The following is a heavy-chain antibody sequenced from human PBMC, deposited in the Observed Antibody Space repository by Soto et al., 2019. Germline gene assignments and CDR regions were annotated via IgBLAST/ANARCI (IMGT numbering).Heavy chain of an antibody. V-gene: IGHV5-51*01. CDR2: IYPGDSDT. J-gene: IGHJ5*02. CDR3: ARAICYCTNGVCYTSWRNCFDP. D-gene: IGHD2-8*01. Sequence: PGGSLKISCKGSGYSFTSYWIGWVRQMPGKGLEWMGIIYPGDSDTRYSPSFQGQVTISADKSISTAYLQWSSLKASDTAMYYCARAICYCTNGVCYTSWRNCFDPWGKGTLVTISS. CDR1: GYSFTSYW.